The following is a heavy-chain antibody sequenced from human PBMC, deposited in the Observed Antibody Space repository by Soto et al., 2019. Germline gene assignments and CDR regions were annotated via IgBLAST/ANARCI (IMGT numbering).Heavy chain of an antibody. D-gene: IGHD6-13*01. CDR2: IRSKANSYAT. CDR3: TRREYSSSWYYFDY. CDR1: GFTFSGSA. Sequence: EVQLVESGGGLVQPGGSLRLSCATSGFTFSGSAMHWVRQASGKGLEWVGRIRSKANSYATAYAASVKGRFTISRDDSKNTAYLQMNSLKTEDTAVYYCTRREYSSSWYYFDYWGQGTLVTVSS. J-gene: IGHJ4*02. V-gene: IGHV3-73*01.